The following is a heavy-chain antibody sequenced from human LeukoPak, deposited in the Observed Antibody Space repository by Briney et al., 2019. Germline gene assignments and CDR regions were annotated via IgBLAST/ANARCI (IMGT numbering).Heavy chain of an antibody. V-gene: IGHV3-21*01. Sequence: GGSLRLSCAASGFTFSSYSMNWVRQTPGKGLEWVSSISSSSSYIYYADSVKGRFTISRDNAKNSLYLQMNSLRAEDTAVYYCARDYGYIAWLPDPGWGQGTLVTVSS. CDR1: GFTFSSYS. D-gene: IGHD3-9*01. J-gene: IGHJ4*02. CDR3: ARDYGYIAWLPDPG. CDR2: ISSSSSYI.